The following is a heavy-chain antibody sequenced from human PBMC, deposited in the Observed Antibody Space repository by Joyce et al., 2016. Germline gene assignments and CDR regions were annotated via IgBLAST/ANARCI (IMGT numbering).Heavy chain of an antibody. D-gene: IGHD1-1*01. CDR2: ITSDRRQK. CDR3: ARDRQYKSFDY. J-gene: IGHJ4*02. Sequence: EVQLVESGGGLVQPGGSLRLSCVASGLNFNSSWLNWVRQAPGKGLEWVASITSDRRQKYYVDSVRGRFTVSRDYAAKSFVLQMSSLGAKDTAVYVCARDRQYKSFDYWGQGNLVTVSS. CDR1: GLNFNSSW. V-gene: IGHV3-7*01.